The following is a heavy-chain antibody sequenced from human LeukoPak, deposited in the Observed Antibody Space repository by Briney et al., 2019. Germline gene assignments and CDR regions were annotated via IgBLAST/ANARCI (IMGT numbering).Heavy chain of an antibody. CDR3: THPAYYYNVDV. D-gene: IGHD3-22*01. Sequence: PGGSLKLSCSASGLTFSVSAIHWVRQASGKGLEWVGRIKTKADNYATAYAASVKGRFTISRDDSTNTAYLQMNSLKTEDTAVYYCTHPAYYYNVDVWGQGTLVTVSS. CDR2: IKTKADNYAT. V-gene: IGHV3-73*01. J-gene: IGHJ4*02. CDR1: GLTFSVSA.